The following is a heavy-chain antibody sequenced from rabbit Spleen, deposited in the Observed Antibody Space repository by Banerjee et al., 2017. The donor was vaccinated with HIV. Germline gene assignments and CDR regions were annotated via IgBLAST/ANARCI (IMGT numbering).Heavy chain of an antibody. D-gene: IGHD2-1*01. V-gene: IGHV1S40*01. CDR1: GFSFCSAYY. Sequence: QSLEESGGDLVNPGASLTLTCTASGFSFCSAYYMWWVRQAPGKGLEWIAAIYTGASGSTYYASWAKGRFTISKTSSTTVTLQMTSLTAADTATYFCARDDYLGGDYGNGNLWGPGTLVTVS. CDR2: IYTGASGST. J-gene: IGHJ4*01. CDR3: ARDDYLGGDYGNGNL.